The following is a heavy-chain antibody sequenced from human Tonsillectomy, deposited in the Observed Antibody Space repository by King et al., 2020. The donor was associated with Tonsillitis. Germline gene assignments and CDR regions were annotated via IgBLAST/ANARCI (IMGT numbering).Heavy chain of an antibody. D-gene: IGHD3-9*01. V-gene: IGHV1-18*04. CDR3: ARDSRDYHIFTCYHY. Sequence: VQLVESGAEVKKPGASVKVSCTASGYTFSNYGISWVRQDPGQGLEWMGWISTYNGNKNYAQKLQGRVTMTTDTSKSTAYMELRSLRSDDTAVYYCARDSRDYHIFTCYHYWGQGTLVTVSS. CDR2: ISTYNGNK. J-gene: IGHJ4*02. CDR1: GYTFSNYG.